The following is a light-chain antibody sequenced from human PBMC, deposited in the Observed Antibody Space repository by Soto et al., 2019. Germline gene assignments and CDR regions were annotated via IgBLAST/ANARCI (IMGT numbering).Light chain of an antibody. Sequence: SYELTQPPSMSVSPGQTASITCSGDKLGEKYACWYQQKPGQTPVLVIYQNNKRPSGIPERFSGYNSGNTATLTISGTQTMDEADYSCQAWDSHAEVFGTGTKLTVL. CDR2: QNN. V-gene: IGLV3-1*01. CDR1: KLGEKY. J-gene: IGLJ1*01. CDR3: QAWDSHAEV.